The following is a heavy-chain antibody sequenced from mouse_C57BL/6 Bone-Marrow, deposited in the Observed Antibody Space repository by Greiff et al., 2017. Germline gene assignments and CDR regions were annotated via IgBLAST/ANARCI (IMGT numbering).Heavy chain of an antibody. D-gene: IGHD1-1*01. CDR1: GFNIKDYY. Sequence: VHLQQSGAELVKPGASVKLSCTASGFNIKDYYMHWVKQRTEQGLEWIGRIDPEDGETKYASKFQGKATITADTSSNTAYLQLSSLTSEDTAVYYCARSPYGSSHLDYWGQGTTLTVSS. CDR2: IDPEDGET. V-gene: IGHV14-2*01. J-gene: IGHJ2*01. CDR3: ARSPYGSSHLDY.